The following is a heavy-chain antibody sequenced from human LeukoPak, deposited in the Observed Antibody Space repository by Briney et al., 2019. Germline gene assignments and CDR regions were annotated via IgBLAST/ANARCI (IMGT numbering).Heavy chain of an antibody. CDR2: IYTSGST. CDR3: ARDQGSYPYCFDS. D-gene: IGHD1-26*01. J-gene: IGHJ4*02. CDR1: GGSISSYY. Sequence: NPSETLSLTCTVSGGSISSYYWSWIRQPAGKGLEWIGRIYTSGSTSYNPSLKSRVTMSVDTSKNQFSLQLSSVTAADTAVYYCARDQGSYPYCFDSWGQGTLVTVSS. V-gene: IGHV4-4*07.